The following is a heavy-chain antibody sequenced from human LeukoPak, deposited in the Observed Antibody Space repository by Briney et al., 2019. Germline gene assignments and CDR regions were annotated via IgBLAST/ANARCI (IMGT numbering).Heavy chain of an antibody. V-gene: IGHV3-53*04. CDR2: IYSGGST. J-gene: IGHJ4*02. CDR3: ARDLADFWSGYYV. CDR1: GFTVSSNY. D-gene: IGHD3-3*01. Sequence: GGSLRLSCAASGFTVSSNYMSWVRQAPGKGLEWVSVIYSGGSTYYADSVKGRFTISRHNSKNMLYLQMNSLRAEDTAVYYCARDLADFWSGYYVWGQGTLVTVSS.